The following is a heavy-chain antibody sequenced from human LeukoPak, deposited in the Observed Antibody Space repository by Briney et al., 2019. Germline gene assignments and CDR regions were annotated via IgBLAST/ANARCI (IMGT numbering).Heavy chain of an antibody. Sequence: ASVKVSCKASGYTFTSYDINWVRQATGQGREWMGWMNPNSGNTGYAQKFQGRVTITRNTSISTAYMELRSLRSDDTAVYYCARVKWELLRAFDIWGQGTMVTVSS. V-gene: IGHV1-8*03. D-gene: IGHD1-26*01. J-gene: IGHJ3*02. CDR3: ARVKWELLRAFDI. CDR1: GYTFTSYD. CDR2: MNPNSGNT.